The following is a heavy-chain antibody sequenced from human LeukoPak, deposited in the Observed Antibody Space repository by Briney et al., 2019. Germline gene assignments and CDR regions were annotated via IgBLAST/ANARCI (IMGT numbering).Heavy chain of an antibody. CDR3: ARDRTGDYGMDV. Sequence: PSETLSLTCTVSGGSISSYYWSWIRQPPGKGLEWIGYIYYSGSTNYNPSLKSRVTISVDTSKNQFSPKLSSVTAADTAVYYCARDRTGDYGMDVWGQGTTVTVSS. V-gene: IGHV4-59*01. CDR1: GGSISSYY. CDR2: IYYSGST. D-gene: IGHD7-27*01. J-gene: IGHJ6*02.